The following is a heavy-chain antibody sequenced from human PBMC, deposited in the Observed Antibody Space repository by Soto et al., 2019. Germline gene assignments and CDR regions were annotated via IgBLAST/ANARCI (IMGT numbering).Heavy chain of an antibody. CDR1: GFTFSSYG. V-gene: IGHV3-33*01. D-gene: IGHD3-3*01. J-gene: IGHJ6*02. CDR3: ARDLGILEWLPPFGYYGMDV. Sequence: PGGSLRLSCAASGFTFSSYGMHWVRQAPGKGLEWVAVIWYDGSNKYYADSVKGRFTISRDNSKNTLYLQMNSLRAEDTAVYYCARDLGILEWLPPFGYYGMDVWGQGTTVTVSS. CDR2: IWYDGSNK.